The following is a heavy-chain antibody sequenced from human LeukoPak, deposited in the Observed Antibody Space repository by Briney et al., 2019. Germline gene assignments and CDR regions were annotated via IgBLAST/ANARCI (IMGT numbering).Heavy chain of an antibody. Sequence: QTGGSLRLSCAASGFTFSSYGMHWVRQAPGKGLEWVAVISYDGSNKYYAGSVKGRFTISRDNSKNTLYLQMNSLRAEDTAVYYCAKDPPQSRDFWSGYYFDYWGQGTLVTVSS. CDR2: ISYDGSNK. V-gene: IGHV3-30*18. CDR3: AKDPPQSRDFWSGYYFDY. J-gene: IGHJ4*02. D-gene: IGHD3-3*01. CDR1: GFTFSSYG.